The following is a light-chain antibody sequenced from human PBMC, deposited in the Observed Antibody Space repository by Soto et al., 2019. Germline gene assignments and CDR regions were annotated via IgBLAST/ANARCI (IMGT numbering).Light chain of an antibody. CDR2: CAT. V-gene: IGKV4-1*01. Sequence: DIVMTQSPDSLAVSLGERATINCKSSQSVLYSTNNKNYLAWYQQKPGQPPKLLIYCATTRESGFNDRFSGSGSGTDFPLTISSLQAEDVEVYYCQQYYITPLTFGGGTKVEIK. J-gene: IGKJ4*01. CDR1: QSVLYSTNNKNY. CDR3: QQYYITPLT.